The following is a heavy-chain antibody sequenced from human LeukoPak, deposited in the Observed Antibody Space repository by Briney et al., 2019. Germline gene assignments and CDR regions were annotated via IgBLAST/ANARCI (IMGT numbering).Heavy chain of an antibody. CDR2: IYYNGNT. J-gene: IGHJ4*02. CDR1: GGSISSSSYY. CDR3: ATPGLARAY. V-gene: IGHV4-39*01. Sequence: SETLSLTCTVSGGSISSSSYYWGWIRQPPGKGLEWIGSIYYNGNTYYNASLKSRITISGDTSKNQFSLILSSVAAADTAVYYCATPGLARAYWGQGTLVTVSS.